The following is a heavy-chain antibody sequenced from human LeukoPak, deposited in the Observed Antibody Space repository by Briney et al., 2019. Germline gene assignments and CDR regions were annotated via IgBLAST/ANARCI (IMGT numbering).Heavy chain of an antibody. CDR2: ISSNGGST. CDR3: ARDRRSGSQDAFDI. Sequence: GGSLRLSCAASGFTFITYAMHWVRQAPGKGLEYVSAISSNGGSTHYANSVKGRFTISRDTSKNTLYLQMNSLTAEDTAVYYCARDRRSGSQDAFDIWGQGTVVTVSP. D-gene: IGHD3-10*01. V-gene: IGHV3-64*01. CDR1: GFTFITYA. J-gene: IGHJ3*02.